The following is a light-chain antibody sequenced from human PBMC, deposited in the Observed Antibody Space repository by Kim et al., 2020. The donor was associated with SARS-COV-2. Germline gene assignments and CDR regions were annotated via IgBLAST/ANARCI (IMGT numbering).Light chain of an antibody. CDR2: WAS. V-gene: IGKV4-1*01. J-gene: IGKJ1*01. CDR3: QQYYSTPWA. Sequence: NKNYLAWYQQQPGQSPRLLIYWASTRESGVPDRFSGSGSGTDFTLTISSLQAEDVAVYYCQQYYSTPWAFGQGTKVDIK. CDR1: NKNY.